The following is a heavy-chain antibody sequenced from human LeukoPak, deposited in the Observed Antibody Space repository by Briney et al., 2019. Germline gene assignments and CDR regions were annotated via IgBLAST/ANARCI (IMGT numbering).Heavy chain of an antibody. CDR1: GFTFSTYG. V-gene: IGHV4-34*01. Sequence: PGGPLRLSCGASGFTFSTYGMSWVRQPPGKGLEWIGEISHSGSTNYNPSLKSRVTISVDTSKNQFSLKLSSVTAADTAVYYCARGNSGRYYGYALWYFDLWGRGTLVTVSS. D-gene: IGHD1-26*01. CDR2: ISHSGST. J-gene: IGHJ2*01. CDR3: ARGNSGRYYGYALWYFDL.